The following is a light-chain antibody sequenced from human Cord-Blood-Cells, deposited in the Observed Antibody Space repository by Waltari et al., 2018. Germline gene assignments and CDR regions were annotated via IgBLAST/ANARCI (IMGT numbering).Light chain of an antibody. V-gene: IGKV1-27*01. CDR2: AAS. Sequence: DIQMNQSPSSLSASVGDRVTITCRASQGIRNYLAWYQQKPGKVPKLLIYAASTLQSGVPSRFSGSGSGTDFTLTISSLQPEDVATYYCQKYNSAPQTFGPGTKVDIK. J-gene: IGKJ3*01. CDR1: QGIRNY. CDR3: QKYNSAPQT.